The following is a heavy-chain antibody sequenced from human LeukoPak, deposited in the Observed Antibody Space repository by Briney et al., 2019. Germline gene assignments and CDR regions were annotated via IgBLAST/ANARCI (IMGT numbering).Heavy chain of an antibody. J-gene: IGHJ4*02. CDR1: EFSVGSNY. CDR3: ARAALNYDFWSGQDY. Sequence: GGSLRLSCAASEFSVGSNYMTWVRQAPGKGLEWVSSIGSSGSYIFYADSVKGRFTISRDNAKNSLYLQMNSLRAEDTAVYYCARAALNYDFWSGQDYWGQGTLVTVSS. CDR2: IGSSGSYI. V-gene: IGHV3-21*01. D-gene: IGHD3-3*01.